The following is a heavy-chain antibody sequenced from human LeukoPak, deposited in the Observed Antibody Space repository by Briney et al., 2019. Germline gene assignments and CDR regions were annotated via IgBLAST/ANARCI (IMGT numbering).Heavy chain of an antibody. D-gene: IGHD4-17*01. CDR1: GFTFSDHY. Sequence: GGSLRLSCAASGFTFSDHYIDWVRQAPGKGLEWVGRSRNKANSYTTEYAASVKGSFTISRDDSKNSLYLQMNSLKTEDTAVYYCASRTTVSYDAFDIWGQGTMVTVS. CDR2: SRNKANSYTT. J-gene: IGHJ3*02. V-gene: IGHV3-72*01. CDR3: ASRTTVSYDAFDI.